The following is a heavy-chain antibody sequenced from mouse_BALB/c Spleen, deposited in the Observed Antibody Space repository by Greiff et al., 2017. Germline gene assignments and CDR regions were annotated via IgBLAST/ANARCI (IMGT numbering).Heavy chain of an antibody. Sequence: EVMLVESGGGLVQPGGSLRLSCATSGFTFTDYYMSWVRQPPGKALEWLGFIRNKANGYTTEYSASVKGRFTISRDNSQSILYLQMNTLRAEDSATDYCATTSSYYGNYGFAYWGQGTLVTVSA. J-gene: IGHJ3*01. CDR2: IRNKANGYTT. CDR1: GFTFTDYY. V-gene: IGHV7-3*02. CDR3: ATTSSYYGNYGFAY. D-gene: IGHD2-1*01.